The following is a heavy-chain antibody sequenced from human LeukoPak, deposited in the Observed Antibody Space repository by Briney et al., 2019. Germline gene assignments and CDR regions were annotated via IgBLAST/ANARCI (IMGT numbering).Heavy chain of an antibody. J-gene: IGHJ4*02. D-gene: IGHD5-24*01. CDR3: ARVGDSYNYDFDY. Sequence: GGSLRLSCAASGFTFSSYEMNWVRQAPGKGLEWVSYISSSGSTIYYADSVKGRFTISRDNAKNSLYLQMNSLRAEDTAVYYCARVGDSYNYDFDYWGQGTLVTVSS. CDR2: ISSSGSTI. V-gene: IGHV3-48*03. CDR1: GFTFSSYE.